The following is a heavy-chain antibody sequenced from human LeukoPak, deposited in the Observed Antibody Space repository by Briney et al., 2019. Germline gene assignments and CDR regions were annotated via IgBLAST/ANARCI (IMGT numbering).Heavy chain of an antibody. CDR1: GFTFSSYG. CDR3: ARERFHGSGAPKFDY. D-gene: IGHD3-10*01. J-gene: IGHJ4*02. V-gene: IGHV3-30*02. Sequence: GGSLRLSCAASGFTFSSYGMHWVRQAPGKGLEWVAFIRYDGSNKYYADSVKGRFTISRDNAKNSLYLQMNSLRAEDTAVYYCARERFHGSGAPKFDYWGQGTLVTVSS. CDR2: IRYDGSNK.